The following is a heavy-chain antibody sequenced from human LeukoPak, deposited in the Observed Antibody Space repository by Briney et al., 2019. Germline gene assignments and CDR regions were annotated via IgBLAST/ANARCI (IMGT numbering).Heavy chain of an antibody. V-gene: IGHV4-59*02. D-gene: IGHD6-19*01. CDR1: GGSVNNYY. CDR3: ARGKYGGGWSHFDY. CDR2: IYHSGST. J-gene: IGHJ4*02. Sequence: SETLSLTCIISGGSVNNYYWSWIRQPPGKGLEWIGYIYHSGSTNYNSSLKSRVTISIDTSKNQFSLKLNSVTAADTAVCYCARGKYGGGWSHFDYWGQGTLVIVSS.